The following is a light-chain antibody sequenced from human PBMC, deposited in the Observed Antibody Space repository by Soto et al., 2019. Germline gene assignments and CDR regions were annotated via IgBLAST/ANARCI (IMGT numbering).Light chain of an antibody. CDR2: EGS. CDR1: SSDVGSHNL. CDR3: CSYAGSSTHVV. V-gene: IGLV2-23*01. J-gene: IGLJ2*01. Sequence: QSVLTQPASVSGSPGQSITISCTGTSSDVGSHNLVSWYQQHPGKAPKLMIYEGSKRPSGVSNRFSGSKSGNTASLTISGLQAEDEADYYCCSYAGSSTHVVFGGGTKVTVL.